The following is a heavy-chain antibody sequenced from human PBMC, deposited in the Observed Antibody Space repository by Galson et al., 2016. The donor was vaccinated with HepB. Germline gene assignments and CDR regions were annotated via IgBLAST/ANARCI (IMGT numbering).Heavy chain of an antibody. Sequence: SLRLSCAASGFTLSDYYMSWIRQAPGKGLGWVSNISSSKRFIKYADSVKGRFTISRDNAKNSLYLEMNSLRAEDTAVYYCARDYGGYPGLFDYWGQGTLVTVSS. CDR1: GFTLSDYY. V-gene: IGHV3-11*06. J-gene: IGHJ4*02. CDR2: ISSSKRFI. D-gene: IGHD4-17*01. CDR3: ARDYGGYPGLFDY.